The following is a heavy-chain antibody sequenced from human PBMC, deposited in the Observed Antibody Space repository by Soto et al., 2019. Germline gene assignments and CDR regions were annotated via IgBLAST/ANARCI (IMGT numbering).Heavy chain of an antibody. CDR2: IYTGGGT. Sequence: EVQLVESEGGLVQPGGSLRLSCAASGLPVSPNPMGWVRQAPGKGLEWVSVIYTGGGTHYADSVKGRFTISRDNSKNTVNLQMNSLRPEDTAVYYCARDGSGHWGQGTLVTVSS. J-gene: IGHJ4*02. V-gene: IGHV3-66*01. CDR1: GLPVSPNP. CDR3: ARDGSGH.